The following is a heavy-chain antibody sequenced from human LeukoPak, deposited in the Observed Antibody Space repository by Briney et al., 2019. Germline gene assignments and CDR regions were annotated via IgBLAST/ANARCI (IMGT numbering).Heavy chain of an antibody. CDR2: IRYDGSNK. CDR1: GFTFSSYG. Sequence: PGGSLRLSCAASGFTFSSYGMHWVRQAPGKGLEWVAFIRYDGSNKYYADSVKGRFTISRDNSKNTLYLQTNSLRAEDTAVYYCAIMTLRGSGWYDGVDYWGQGTLVTVSS. V-gene: IGHV3-30*02. CDR3: AIMTLRGSGWYDGVDY. J-gene: IGHJ4*02. D-gene: IGHD6-19*01.